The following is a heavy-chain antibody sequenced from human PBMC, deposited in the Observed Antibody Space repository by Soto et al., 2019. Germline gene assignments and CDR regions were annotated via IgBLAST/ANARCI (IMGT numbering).Heavy chain of an antibody. J-gene: IGHJ6*02. D-gene: IGHD6-13*01. CDR1: GYTFTSYD. Sequence: QVQLVQSGAEVKKPGASVKVSCKASGYTFTSYDINWVRQATGQGLEWMGWMNPNRGNTGYAQKFQGRVTMTRNTSKSTAYMELSSLRSEDTAVYYCARGREAAAGGYYYYYGIDVWGQGTTVTVSS. CDR2: MNPNRGNT. V-gene: IGHV1-8*01. CDR3: ARGREAAAGGYYYYYGIDV.